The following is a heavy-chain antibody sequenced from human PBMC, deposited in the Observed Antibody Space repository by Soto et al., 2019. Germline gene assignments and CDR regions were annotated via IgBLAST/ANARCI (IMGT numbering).Heavy chain of an antibody. J-gene: IGHJ4*02. V-gene: IGHV4-31*03. CDR2: IYYSGST. D-gene: IGHD3-22*01. CDR1: GGSISSGGYY. CDR3: ARSTYYDSSAEYYFDF. Sequence: SETLSLTCTVSGGSISSGGYYWSWIRQHPGKGLEWIGYIYYSGSTYYNPSLKSRVTISVDTSKNQFSLKLSSVTAADTAVYYCARSTYYDSSAEYYFDFWGQGTLVTFSS.